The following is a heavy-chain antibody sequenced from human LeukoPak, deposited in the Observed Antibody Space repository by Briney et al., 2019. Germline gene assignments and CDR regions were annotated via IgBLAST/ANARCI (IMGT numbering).Heavy chain of an antibody. D-gene: IGHD6-19*01. J-gene: IGHJ2*01. CDR2: ISGSVITI. V-gene: IGHV3-48*02. Sequence: PGGSLRLSWAAAGFTVSGYSLNWVRQAPGKGLEWVSYISGSVITISYAASVKPPFTISRDKSKNSIYLQMNSLTDEDTAVYSCARDAGYSSGWSHSYLDLWGRGTLVTVSS. CDR1: GFTVSGYS. CDR3: ARDAGYSSGWSHSYLDL.